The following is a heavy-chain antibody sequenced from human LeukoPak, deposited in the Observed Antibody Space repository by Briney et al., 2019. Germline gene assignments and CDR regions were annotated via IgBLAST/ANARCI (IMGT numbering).Heavy chain of an antibody. CDR3: ARVAVDTAMVQWFDP. D-gene: IGHD5-18*01. CDR2: INPNSGGT. Sequence: ASVKVSCKASGYTLTGYYMHWVRQAPGQGLEWMGWINPNSGGTNYAQKFQGRVTMTRDTSISTAYMELSRLRSDDTAVYYCARVAVDTAMVQWFDPWGQGTLVTVSS. CDR1: GYTLTGYY. V-gene: IGHV1-2*02. J-gene: IGHJ5*02.